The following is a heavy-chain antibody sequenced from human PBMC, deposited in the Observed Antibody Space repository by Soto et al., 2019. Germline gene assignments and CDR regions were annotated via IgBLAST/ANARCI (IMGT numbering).Heavy chain of an antibody. Sequence: QVQLQESGPGLVKPSQTLSLTCTVSGGSINNINYFWSWIRQHPGKGLEWIGYISYTGSAYYSPSLESRVTISVDTSKNQFSLRLNSVTAADTAMYYCARDVVSPATSEAFDIWGQGTMVTVSS. D-gene: IGHD1-26*01. CDR1: GGSINNINYF. CDR2: ISYTGSA. CDR3: ARDVVSPATSEAFDI. J-gene: IGHJ3*02. V-gene: IGHV4-31*03.